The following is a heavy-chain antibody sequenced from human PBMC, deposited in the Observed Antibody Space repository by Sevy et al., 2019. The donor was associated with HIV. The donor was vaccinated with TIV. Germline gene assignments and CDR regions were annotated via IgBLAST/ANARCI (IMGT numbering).Heavy chain of an antibody. Sequence: GESLKISCKGSGYSFTSYWIGWVRQMPGKGLERIGIIYPGDSETRNSPSFKGQVTISADKTIITGYLQRSSLKASDTAMYYGARQERLDCYDYWGQGALVTVSS. V-gene: IGHV5-51*01. CDR1: GYSFTSYW. CDR3: ARQERLDCYDY. CDR2: IYPGDSET. J-gene: IGHJ4*01.